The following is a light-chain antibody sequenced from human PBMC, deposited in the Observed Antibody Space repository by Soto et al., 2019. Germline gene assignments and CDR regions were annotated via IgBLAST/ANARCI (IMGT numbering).Light chain of an antibody. CDR3: QQYNTFWT. Sequence: DIQMTQSPSTLSASVGDRVTITCRASQSISSWLAWHQQKPGKAPXXLIYDVSSLESGVPSRLSGSGSGTEFTLTIRSLQPDDFATYYCQQYNTFWTFGQGTKVDIK. CDR2: DVS. V-gene: IGKV1-5*01. CDR1: QSISSW. J-gene: IGKJ1*01.